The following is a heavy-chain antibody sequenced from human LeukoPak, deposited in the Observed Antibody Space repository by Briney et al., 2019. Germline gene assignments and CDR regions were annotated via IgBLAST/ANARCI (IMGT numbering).Heavy chain of an antibody. Sequence: GGSLRLSCAASGFTFSSYGMHWVRQAPGKGLEWVAFIRYDGSNKYYADSVKGRFTISRDNSKNTLYLQMNSLRAEDTAVYYCASASGYSYGAQFDYWGQGTLVTVSS. J-gene: IGHJ4*02. CDR1: GFTFSSYG. CDR2: IRYDGSNK. CDR3: ASASGYSYGAQFDY. V-gene: IGHV3-30*02. D-gene: IGHD5-18*01.